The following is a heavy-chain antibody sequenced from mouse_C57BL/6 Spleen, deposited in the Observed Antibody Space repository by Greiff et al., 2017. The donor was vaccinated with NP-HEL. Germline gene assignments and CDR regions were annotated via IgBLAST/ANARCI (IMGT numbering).Heavy chain of an antibody. CDR2: INPYNGGT. V-gene: IGHV1-19*01. D-gene: IGHD4-1*02. J-gene: IGHJ2*01. CDR3: ARRNQLFFDY. Sequence: EVQLQQSGPVLVKPGASVKMSCKASGYTFTDYYMNWVKQSHGKSLEWIGVINPYNGGTSYNQKFTGKATLTVDKSSSTAYMELNSLTSEDSAVYYCARRNQLFFDYWGQGTTLTVSS. CDR1: GYTFTDYY.